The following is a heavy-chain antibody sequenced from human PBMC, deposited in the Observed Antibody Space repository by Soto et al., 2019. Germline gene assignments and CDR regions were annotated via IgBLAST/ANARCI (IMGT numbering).Heavy chain of an antibody. J-gene: IGHJ3*01. CDR2: ISYDGSNK. Sequence: QVQLVESGGGVVQPGRSLRLSCTASGFTFSTYSMHWVRQAPGKGLEWVAVISYDGSNKYYADSVKGRFTISRDNSKNTLYLQMNSLRSEDTAVYYCARGGYYYGSGSYYNAFDLWGQGTMVTVSS. CDR3: ARGGYYYGSGSYYNAFDL. V-gene: IGHV3-30-3*01. CDR1: GFTFSTYS. D-gene: IGHD3-10*01.